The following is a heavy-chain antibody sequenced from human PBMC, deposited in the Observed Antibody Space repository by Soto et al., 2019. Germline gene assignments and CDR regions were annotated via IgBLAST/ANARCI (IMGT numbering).Heavy chain of an antibody. CDR2: IYWDDDR. V-gene: IGHV2-5*02. Sequence: QITLKESGPTLVEPTQTLTLTCTFSGFSLTTKGVGVGWIRQPPGKALEWLAIIYWDDDRSYSPSLKSRLAITKDTSKNQVVLLMTTLDPVDTATYYCAHIMITFGGVIGLDAFDVWGQGTMVTVSS. CDR1: GFSLTTKGVG. D-gene: IGHD3-16*02. J-gene: IGHJ3*01. CDR3: AHIMITFGGVIGLDAFDV.